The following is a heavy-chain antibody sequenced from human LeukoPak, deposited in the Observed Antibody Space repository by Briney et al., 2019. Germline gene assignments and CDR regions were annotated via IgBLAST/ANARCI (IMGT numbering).Heavy chain of an antibody. J-gene: IGHJ4*02. V-gene: IGHV3-23*01. CDR2: ISTSGGST. D-gene: IGHD5-18*01. Sequence: GGSLRLSCAASGFAFTSSAMSWVRQAPGKGLRWVSGISTSGGSTYYSDSAKGRFSSSRDHSKNPLYLQMNSLRAEDMAVYYCANGYNYGLDYGGQGTLVTVSS. CDR3: ANGYNYGLDY. CDR1: GFAFTSSA.